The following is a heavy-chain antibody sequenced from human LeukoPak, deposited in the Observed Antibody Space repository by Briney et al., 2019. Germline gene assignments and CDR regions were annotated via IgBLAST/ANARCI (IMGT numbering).Heavy chain of an antibody. D-gene: IGHD2-15*01. J-gene: IGHJ4*02. Sequence: GGSLRLSCAASGFSFTDHWMSWVRQTPGKGLEWVANIKEDGSEKFYVESVRGRFTISRDDDIHSLYLQMNNLGAENAALYYCARDSRPRGGSCFDQWGQGARVSVP. CDR3: ARDSRPRGGSCFDQ. CDR2: IKEDGSEK. CDR1: GFSFTDHW. V-gene: IGHV3-7*01.